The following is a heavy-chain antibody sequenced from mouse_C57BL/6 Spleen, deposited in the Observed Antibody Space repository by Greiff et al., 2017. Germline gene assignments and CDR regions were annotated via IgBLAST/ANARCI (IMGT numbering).Heavy chain of an antibody. V-gene: IGHV3-6*01. Sequence: EVQLQESGPGLVKPSQSLSLTCSVTGYSITSGYYWKWIRQFPGNKLEWMGYISYDGSNNYNPSLKNRISITRDTSKNQFFLKLNSVTTEDTATYYCARGGYFDVWGTGTTVTVSS. CDR2: ISYDGSN. CDR1: GYSITSGYY. J-gene: IGHJ1*03. CDR3: ARGGYFDV.